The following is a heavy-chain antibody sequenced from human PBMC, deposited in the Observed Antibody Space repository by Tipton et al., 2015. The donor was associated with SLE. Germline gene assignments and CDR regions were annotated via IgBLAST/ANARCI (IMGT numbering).Heavy chain of an antibody. CDR1: GGSFSGHY. V-gene: IGHV4-34*12. D-gene: IGHD3-3*01. Sequence: TLSLTCAVYGGSFSGHYWTWIRQPPGKGLEWIGDIIQSGRTNYNPSLMSRVTMSMDTSRNQFSLKLTSVTAADTAVYYCARLSAYYRVFDLWGQGTLVTVSS. CDR3: ARLSAYYRVFDL. CDR2: IIQSGRT. J-gene: IGHJ4*02.